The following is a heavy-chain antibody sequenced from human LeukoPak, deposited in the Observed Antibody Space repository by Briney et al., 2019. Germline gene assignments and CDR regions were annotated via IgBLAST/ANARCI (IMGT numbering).Heavy chain of an antibody. Sequence: PGGSLRLSCAASGFTFSSYSMNWVRQAPGKGLEWVSSISSSSSYIYYADSVKGRFTISRDNAKNSLYLQMNSLRAGDTAVYYCARNSPDTASDYWGQGTLVTVSS. D-gene: IGHD5-18*01. J-gene: IGHJ4*02. CDR3: ARNSPDTASDY. V-gene: IGHV3-21*01. CDR2: ISSSSSYI. CDR1: GFTFSSYS.